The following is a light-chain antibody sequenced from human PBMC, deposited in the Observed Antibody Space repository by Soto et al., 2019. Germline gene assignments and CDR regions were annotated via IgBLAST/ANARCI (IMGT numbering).Light chain of an antibody. V-gene: IGKV3-20*01. CDR3: QQFSSYPLT. CDR2: DAS. J-gene: IGKJ4*01. Sequence: IVLTHSPGTLSLSPGARATLSCRASQTVRNNYLAWYQQKPGQAPRLLIYDASSRATGIPDRFSGGGSGTDFTLTIIRLEPEDFAVYYCQQFSSYPLTFGGGTKVDIK. CDR1: QTVRNNY.